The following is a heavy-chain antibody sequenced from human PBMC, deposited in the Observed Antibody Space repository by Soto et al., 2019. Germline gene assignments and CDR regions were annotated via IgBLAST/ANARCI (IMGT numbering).Heavy chain of an antibody. CDR2: VNPNSGGT. CDR3: ATQRSEWELSFDY. D-gene: IGHD1-26*01. V-gene: IGHV1-2*04. Sequence: ASVKVSCKASGYTFTGYYMHWVRQAPGQGLEWMGWVNPNSGGTNYAQKFQGWVTMTRDTSISTAYMELSRLRSDDTAVYYCATQRSEWELSFDYWGQGTLVTVSS. J-gene: IGHJ4*02. CDR1: GYTFTGYY.